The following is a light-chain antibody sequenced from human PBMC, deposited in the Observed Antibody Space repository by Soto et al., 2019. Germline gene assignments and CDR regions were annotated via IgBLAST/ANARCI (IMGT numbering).Light chain of an antibody. V-gene: IGLV2-14*02. J-gene: IGLJ1*01. CDR3: SSYTAFTTYV. CDR1: SSDVGAYNL. CDR2: EVF. Sequence: QSVLTQPASVSGSPGQSITISCTGTSSDVGAYNLVSWYQQYPGKVPKLLIYEVFKRPSGVSDRFSGSKSGNTASLTISGLQAEDEADYYCSSYTAFTTYVFGSGTKVTV.